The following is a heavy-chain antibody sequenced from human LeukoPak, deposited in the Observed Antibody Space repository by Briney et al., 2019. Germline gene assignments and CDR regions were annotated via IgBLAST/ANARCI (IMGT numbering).Heavy chain of an antibody. D-gene: IGHD3-10*01. CDR2: IYYSGST. CDR3: ARDLPSTHGSGSYYLYNWFDP. CDR1: GGSISSSSYY. V-gene: IGHV4-39*02. J-gene: IGHJ5*02. Sequence: PSETLSLTCTVSGGSISSSSYYWGWIRQPPGKGLEWIGGIYYSGSTYYSPSLKSRVTISVDTSKNQFSLKLSSVTAADTAVYYCARDLPSTHGSGSYYLYNWFDPWGQGTLVTVSS.